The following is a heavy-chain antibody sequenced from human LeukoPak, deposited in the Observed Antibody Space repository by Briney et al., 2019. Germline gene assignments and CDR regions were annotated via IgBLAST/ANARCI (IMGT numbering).Heavy chain of an antibody. CDR2: ISAYNGNT. CDR3: ARARCSGGSCYSRWFDP. Sequence: ASVKVSCKACGYTVTIYGISWVRQASGRGLEWRVWISAYNGNTNYAQKLQGRVTMTTDTSTSTAYMELRSLRSDDTAVYYCARARCSGGSCYSRWFDPWGQGTLVTVSS. V-gene: IGHV1-18*01. J-gene: IGHJ5*02. CDR1: GYTVTIYG. D-gene: IGHD2-15*01.